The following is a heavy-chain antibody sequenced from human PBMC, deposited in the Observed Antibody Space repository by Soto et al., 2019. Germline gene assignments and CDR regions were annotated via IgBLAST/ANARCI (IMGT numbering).Heavy chain of an antibody. J-gene: IGHJ4*02. CDR3: ARSHMVRGVISLIRYAY. V-gene: IGHV1-3*01. Sequence: SVKVSCKASGYTFTSYAMHWVRHAPGQRLEWMGWINAGNGNTKYSQKFQGRVTITRDTSASTAYMELSSLRSEDTAVYYCARSHMVRGVISLIRYAYWGQGTLVTVSS. CDR2: INAGNGNT. D-gene: IGHD3-10*01. CDR1: GYTFTSYA.